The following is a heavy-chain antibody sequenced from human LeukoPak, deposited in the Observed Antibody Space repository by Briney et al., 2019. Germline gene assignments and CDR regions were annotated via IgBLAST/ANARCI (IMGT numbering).Heavy chain of an antibody. CDR2: IYYSGST. D-gene: IGHD3-22*01. Sequence: SETLSLTCTVSGGSISSYYWSWIRQPPGKGLEWIGYIYYSGSTNYNPSLKSRVTISVDTSKNQFSLKLSSVAAADTAVYYCARRGSSGYYYDYWGQGTLVTVSS. V-gene: IGHV4-59*01. J-gene: IGHJ4*02. CDR1: GGSISSYY. CDR3: ARRGSSGYYYDY.